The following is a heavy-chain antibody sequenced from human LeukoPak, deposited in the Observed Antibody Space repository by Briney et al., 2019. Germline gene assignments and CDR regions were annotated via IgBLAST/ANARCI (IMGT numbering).Heavy chain of an antibody. Sequence: GGSLRLSCAASGFTFNTYTMSWVRQAPGKGLEWVSSISSSNSYIYYADSVKGRFTISRDNAKNSLYLQMNSLRAEDTAVYYCARGRPLGANFWVYWGQGTLVTVSS. CDR3: ARGRPLGANFWVY. CDR2: ISSSNSYI. V-gene: IGHV3-21*01. J-gene: IGHJ4*02. CDR1: GFTFNTYT. D-gene: IGHD3-16*01.